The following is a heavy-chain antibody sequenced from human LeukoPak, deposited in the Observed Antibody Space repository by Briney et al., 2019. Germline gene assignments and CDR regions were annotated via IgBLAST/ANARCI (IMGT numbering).Heavy chain of an antibody. CDR3: AKSGSGWYRFDC. V-gene: IGHV3-23*01. D-gene: IGHD6-19*01. CDR2: ISGSGDST. Sequence: PGGSLRLACAASGFTFSCYAMSWVRQAPGKGLEWVSAISGSGDSTYYADSVKGRFTISRDNSKNTLYLQMNSLRAEDTAVYYCAKSGSGWYRFDCWGQGTLVTVSS. J-gene: IGHJ4*02. CDR1: GFTFSCYA.